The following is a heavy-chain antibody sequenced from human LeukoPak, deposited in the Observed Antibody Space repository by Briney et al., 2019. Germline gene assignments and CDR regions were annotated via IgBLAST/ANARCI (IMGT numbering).Heavy chain of an antibody. CDR2: IDWNGATT. D-gene: IGHD2-21*02. V-gene: IGHV3-20*01. CDR3: ARVRGDCGGDRYGADLDF. CDR1: GFTFGVYA. Sequence: GGSLRLSHVPSGFTFGVYAMNWVRHVPGKGLECVSGIDWNGATTDYADSVKGRFTISRDNAKKSLHLQKNSLTVDDTAFYHCARVRGDCGGDRYGADLDFWGQGTLLTVSS. J-gene: IGHJ4*02.